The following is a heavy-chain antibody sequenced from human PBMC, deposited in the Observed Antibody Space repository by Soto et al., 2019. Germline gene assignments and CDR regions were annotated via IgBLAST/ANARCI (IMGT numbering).Heavy chain of an antibody. J-gene: IGHJ3*02. Sequence: EVQLLESGGGLVQPGGSLRLSCAASGFTFSSYAMSWVRQAPGKGLEWVSAISGSGGSTYYADSVKGRFTISRDNSKNTLYLQMNSLRAEDTAVYYCAKAYGYDSSGYEIAAFDIWGQGTMVTVSS. CDR2: ISGSGGST. D-gene: IGHD3-22*01. V-gene: IGHV3-23*01. CDR3: AKAYGYDSSGYEIAAFDI. CDR1: GFTFSSYA.